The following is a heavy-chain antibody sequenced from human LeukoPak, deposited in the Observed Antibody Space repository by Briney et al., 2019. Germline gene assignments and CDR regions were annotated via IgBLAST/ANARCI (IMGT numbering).Heavy chain of an antibody. CDR1: GGSISSYY. CDR3: ARGHYGSNWFDP. D-gene: IGHD3-10*01. V-gene: IGHV4-59*01. CDR2: IYYSGST. J-gene: IGHJ5*02. Sequence: SETLSLTCTVSGGSISSYYWSWIRQPPGKGLEWIGYIYYSGSTNYNPSLKSRVTISVDTSKNQFSLKLSSVTAADTAVYYCARGHYGSNWFDPWGQGTLVTVSS.